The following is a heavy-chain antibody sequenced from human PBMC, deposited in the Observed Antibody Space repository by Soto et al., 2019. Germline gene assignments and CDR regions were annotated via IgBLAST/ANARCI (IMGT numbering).Heavy chain of an antibody. CDR2: ISGSGGST. CDR1: GFTFSSYA. CDR3: AKAPYDYGDYVGLDV. D-gene: IGHD4-17*01. V-gene: IGHV3-23*01. Sequence: EVQLLESGGGLVQPGGSLRLSCAASGFTFSSYAMSWVRQAPGKGLEWVSAISGSGGSTYYADSVKGRFTISRDNSKNTVDLQKNSPRAEDTAVYYCAKAPYDYGDYVGLDVWGKGTTVTVSS. J-gene: IGHJ6*04.